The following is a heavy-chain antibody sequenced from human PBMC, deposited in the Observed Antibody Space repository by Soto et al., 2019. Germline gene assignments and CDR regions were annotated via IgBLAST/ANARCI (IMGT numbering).Heavy chain of an antibody. V-gene: IGHV1-8*01. CDR2: MNPNSGNT. CDR3: ARGGYCSGGSCCSGFDY. Sequence: QVQLVQSGAEVKKPGASVKVSCKASGYTFTSYDINWVRQATGQGLEWMGWMNPNSGNTGYAQKFQGRVTMTRNTSISTAYMELSSLRSEDTAVYYCARGGYCSGGSCCSGFDYWGQGTLVTVSS. J-gene: IGHJ4*02. CDR1: GYTFTSYD. D-gene: IGHD2-15*01.